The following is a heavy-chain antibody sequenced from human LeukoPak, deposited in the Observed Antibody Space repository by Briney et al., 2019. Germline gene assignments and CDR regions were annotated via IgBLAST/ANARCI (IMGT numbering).Heavy chain of an antibody. D-gene: IGHD6-13*01. J-gene: IGHJ3*02. CDR3: ARDKMFTAAGYDAFDI. Sequence: GGSLRLSCAASGFTFSSYAMHWVRQAPGKGLEWVAVISYDGSNKYYADSVKGRFTISRDNSKNTLYLQMNSLRAEDTAVYYCARDKMFTAAGYDAFDIWGQGTMVTVSS. CDR2: ISYDGSNK. V-gene: IGHV3-30*04. CDR1: GFTFSSYA.